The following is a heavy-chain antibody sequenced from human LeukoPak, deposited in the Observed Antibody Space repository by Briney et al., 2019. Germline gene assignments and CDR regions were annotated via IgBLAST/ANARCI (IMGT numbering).Heavy chain of an antibody. V-gene: IGHV3-53*04. D-gene: IGHD1-1*01. Sequence: GGSLRLSCAASGFTVSSNYMSWVRQAPGKGLEWVSVIYSGGSTCYADSVKGRFTISRHNSKNTLYLQMNSLRAEDTAVYYCARGYRDSFDYWGQGTLVTVSS. CDR1: GFTVSSNY. CDR3: ARGYRDSFDY. CDR2: IYSGGST. J-gene: IGHJ4*02.